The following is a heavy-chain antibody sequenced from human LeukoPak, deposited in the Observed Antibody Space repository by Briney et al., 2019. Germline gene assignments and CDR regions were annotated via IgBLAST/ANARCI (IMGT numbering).Heavy chain of an antibody. CDR2: ISYDGSNK. J-gene: IGHJ4*02. V-gene: IGHV3-30*18. D-gene: IGHD6-13*01. CDR1: GFTLSSYG. Sequence: PGGSLRLSCAASGFTLSSYGMHWVRQAPGKGLEWVAVISYDGSNKYYADSVKGRFTISRDNSKNTLYLQMNSLRAEGTAVYYCAKTAAGLIDYWGQGTLVTVSS. CDR3: AKTAAGLIDY.